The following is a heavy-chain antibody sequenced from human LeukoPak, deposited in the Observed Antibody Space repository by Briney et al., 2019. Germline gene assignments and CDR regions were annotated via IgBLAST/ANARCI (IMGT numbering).Heavy chain of an antibody. CDR1: GFTFSSYS. CDR2: ISSSSSYI. CDR3: AREAKGQGGYSETTLRPCDY. D-gene: IGHD4-11*01. J-gene: IGHJ4*02. V-gene: IGHV3-21*01. Sequence: GGSLRLSCAASGFTFSSYSMNWVRQAPGKGLEWVSSISSSSSYIYYADSVKGRFTISRDNAKNSLYLQMNSLRAEDTAVYYCAREAKGQGGYSETTLRPCDYWGQGTLVRVSS.